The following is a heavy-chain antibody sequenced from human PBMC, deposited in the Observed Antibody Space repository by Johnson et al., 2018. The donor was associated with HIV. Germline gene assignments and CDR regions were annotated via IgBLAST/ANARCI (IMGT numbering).Heavy chain of an antibody. D-gene: IGHD2-2*01. CDR3: AKDISPYCRTTTCYNDAFDM. V-gene: IGHV3-43D*03. Sequence: QLVESGGVVVQPGGSLRLSCVASGFTFDDYAMHWVRQSPGKGLEWISVIGWDGGTSYYADSVKGRFTISRDNNKNSLYLQMTSLRPEDIAFYYFAKDISPYCRTTTCYNDAFDMWGQGTMVTVSS. CDR2: IGWDGGTS. CDR1: GFTFDDYA. J-gene: IGHJ3*02.